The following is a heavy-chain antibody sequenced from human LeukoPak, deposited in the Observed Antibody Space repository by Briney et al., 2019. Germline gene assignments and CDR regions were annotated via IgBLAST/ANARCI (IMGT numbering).Heavy chain of an antibody. J-gene: IGHJ4*02. CDR1: GYNFTNKW. Sequence: GESLKISCKGSGYNFTNKWIGWVRQMPGKGPEWMGIIYPGDSDTRYSPSFQGRVTISADKSINTAYLQWNSLKASDTAMYYCARHGGYDWALDYWGQGNLVTVSS. V-gene: IGHV5-51*01. CDR2: IYPGDSDT. CDR3: ARHGGYDWALDY. D-gene: IGHD5-12*01.